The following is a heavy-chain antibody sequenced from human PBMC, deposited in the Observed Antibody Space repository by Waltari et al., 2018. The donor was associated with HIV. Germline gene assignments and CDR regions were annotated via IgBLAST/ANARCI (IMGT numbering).Heavy chain of an antibody. CDR3: ARVIRALSGTYSSYYFDF. CDR2: TSQTGSA. Sequence: QVHLQESGPGLVTPSATLSLTCSVSGNTFHSHYYLGWLRQAPGKWLQWLASTSQTGSAIYHASLKSRVSVSFDTSNDQLSLKLRSVTAADTALYFCARVIRALSGTYSSYYFDFWGQGIMVTVSS. CDR1: GNTFHSHYY. V-gene: IGHV4-38-2*02. J-gene: IGHJ4*02. D-gene: IGHD1-26*01.